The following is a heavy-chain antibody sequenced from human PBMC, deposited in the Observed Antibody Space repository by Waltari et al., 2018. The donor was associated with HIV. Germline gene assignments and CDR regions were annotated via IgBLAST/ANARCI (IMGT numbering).Heavy chain of an antibody. CDR1: GGNFNSYA. Sequence: QVQLVQSGAEVKKPGSSVKVSCKASGGNFNSYAIHWVRQAPGQGLEWMGGIIPILHSATYAQKFQGRVTITADASTSTTYMDLSSLRFEDTAIYYCATPRDGDTYYYFDLWGRGTLVTVSS. CDR2: IIPILHSA. D-gene: IGHD3-10*01. V-gene: IGHV1-69*01. J-gene: IGHJ2*01. CDR3: ATPRDGDTYYYFDL.